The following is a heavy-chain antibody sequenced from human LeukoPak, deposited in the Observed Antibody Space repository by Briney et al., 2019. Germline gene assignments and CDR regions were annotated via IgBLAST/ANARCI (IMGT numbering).Heavy chain of an antibody. Sequence: PGGSLRLSCAASGFTFSSYWMSWVRQAPGKVLEWVANIKQDGSEKYYVDSVKGRFTISRDNAKNSLYLQMNSLRAEDTAVYYCARDNWYYYDSSGYSLDYWGQGTLVTVSS. J-gene: IGHJ4*02. CDR3: ARDNWYYYDSSGYSLDY. CDR1: GFTFSSYW. V-gene: IGHV3-7*01. D-gene: IGHD3-22*01. CDR2: IKQDGSEK.